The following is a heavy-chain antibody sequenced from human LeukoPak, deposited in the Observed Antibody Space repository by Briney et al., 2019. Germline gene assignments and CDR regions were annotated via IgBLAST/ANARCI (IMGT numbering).Heavy chain of an antibody. CDR2: MNPNSGNT. Sequence: ASVKVSCKASGYTFTSYDINWVRQATGQGLEWMGWMNPNSGNTGYAQKFQGRVTMIRNTSISTAYMELSSLRSEDTAVYYCARGVIAVKRSDFDYWGQGTLVTVSS. J-gene: IGHJ4*02. V-gene: IGHV1-8*01. CDR3: ARGVIAVKRSDFDY. D-gene: IGHD6-19*01. CDR1: GYTFTSYD.